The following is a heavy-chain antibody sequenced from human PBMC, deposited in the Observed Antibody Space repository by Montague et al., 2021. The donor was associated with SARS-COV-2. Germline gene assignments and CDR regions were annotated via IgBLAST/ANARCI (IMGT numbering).Heavy chain of an antibody. J-gene: IGHJ5*02. Sequence: SEILSLTCTVSGGSISSSSYYWGWIRQPPGKGLEWIGSIYYSGSTYYNPSLKSRVTISVDTSKNQFSLKLSSVTAADTAVYYCARSPLLRFGPALGNWFDPWGQGTPATVSS. V-gene: IGHV4-39*01. CDR3: ARSPLLRFGPALGNWFDP. CDR2: IYYSGST. CDR1: GGSISSSSYY. D-gene: IGHD3-10*01.